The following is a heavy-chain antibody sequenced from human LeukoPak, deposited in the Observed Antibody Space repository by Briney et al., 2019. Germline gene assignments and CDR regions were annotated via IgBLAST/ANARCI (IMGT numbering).Heavy chain of an antibody. CDR2: MKQDGREK. V-gene: IGHV3-7*01. J-gene: IGHJ4*02. CDR1: GFIFR. Sequence: GGSLRLSCAASGFIFRMSWVRQAPGKGLEWVANMKQDGREKYLVDSVKGRFTISRDNAKNSLYLQMNSLRAEDTAVYYCARDKGSGSDYWGQGTLVTVSS. CDR3: ARDKGSGSDY. D-gene: IGHD3-3*01.